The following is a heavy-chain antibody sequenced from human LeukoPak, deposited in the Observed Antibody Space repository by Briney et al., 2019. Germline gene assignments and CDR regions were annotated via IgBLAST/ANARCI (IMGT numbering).Heavy chain of an antibody. CDR2: ISAHNGDT. V-gene: IGHV1-18*01. Sequence: GASVKVSCKASGYTFNRYGISWVRQAPGRGLEWMGWISAHNGDTNYAQKLQGRVTMTTDTSTNTAYMELRSLRSDDTAVYYCARGDCSGGSCFLPEYFQHWGQGTLVTVSS. D-gene: IGHD2-15*01. J-gene: IGHJ1*01. CDR1: GYTFNRYG. CDR3: ARGDCSGGSCFLPEYFQH.